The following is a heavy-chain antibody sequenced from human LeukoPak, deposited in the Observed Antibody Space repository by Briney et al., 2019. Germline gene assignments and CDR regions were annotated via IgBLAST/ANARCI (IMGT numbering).Heavy chain of an antibody. J-gene: IGHJ6*03. CDR3: AKDSVPGLGYFYMAV. D-gene: IGHD6-19*01. CDR2: ITWNSDTM. CDR1: GFPFSDYT. Sequence: GGSLRLSCAASGFPFSDYTMHWVRQTPGKGLEWGSGITWNSDTMHYADSLKGRFTISRYNAKNFLYLQMNSVRADDTALYYCAKDSVPGLGYFYMAVWGKGTMVAVSS. V-gene: IGHV3-9*01.